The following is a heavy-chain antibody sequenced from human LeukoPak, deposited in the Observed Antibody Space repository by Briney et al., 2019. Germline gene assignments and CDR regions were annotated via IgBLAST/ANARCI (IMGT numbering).Heavy chain of an antibody. V-gene: IGHV3-74*01. D-gene: IGHD6-13*01. CDR2: INRDGGLT. CDR3: AREEHRLAAAGTSAFDL. J-gene: IGHJ3*01. Sequence: GGSLRLSCAASGFTFNEYWMHWVRQAPGKGLAWVSHINRDGGLTNYADSVKGRFTISRDNARNTLYLQMNSLRADDTAIYFCAREEHRLAAAGTSAFDLGGQGTLVTVSP. CDR1: GFTFNEYW.